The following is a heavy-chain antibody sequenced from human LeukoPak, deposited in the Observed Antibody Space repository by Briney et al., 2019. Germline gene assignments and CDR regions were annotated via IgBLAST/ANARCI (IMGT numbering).Heavy chain of an antibody. J-gene: IGHJ4*02. CDR3: ARETRNYYDSIGYYLFDY. D-gene: IGHD3-22*01. V-gene: IGHV4-38-2*02. CDR2: FYYRGNT. Sequence: SETLSLTCTVSGYTISSGYYWGWIRQTPGKGLEGIGSFYYRGNTYYNPSLKSRVTVSVDTSKNQFSLKLSSVTAADTAIYYCARETRNYYDSIGYYLFDYWGQGTLVTVSS. CDR1: GYTISSGYY.